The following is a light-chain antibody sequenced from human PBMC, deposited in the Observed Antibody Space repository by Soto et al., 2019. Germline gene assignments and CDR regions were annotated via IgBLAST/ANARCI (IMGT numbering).Light chain of an antibody. J-gene: IGLJ2*01. CDR2: DDS. CDR3: QVWDSSSDHVV. Sequence: SYELTQPPSVSVAPGQTVRITCGGTNSGSKSVHWYQQKPDHAPVLVVYDDSDRPSGIPERFSGSNSGNTATLTISSVEAEDEADYYCQVWDSSSDHVVFGGGNKLTVL. V-gene: IGLV3-21*02. CDR1: NSGSKS.